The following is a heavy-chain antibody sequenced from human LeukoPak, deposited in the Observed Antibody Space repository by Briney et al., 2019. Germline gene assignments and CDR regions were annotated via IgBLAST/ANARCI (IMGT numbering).Heavy chain of an antibody. CDR2: INHSGGT. D-gene: IGHD5-18*01. V-gene: IGHV4-34*01. CDR3: ARAGYSYGYAYFDY. Sequence: KSSETLSLTCAVYGGSFSGYYWSWIRQPPGKGLEWIGEINHSGGTNYNPSLKSRVTISVDTSKNQFSLKLSSVTAADTAVYYCARAGYSYGYAYFDYWGQGTLVTVSS. CDR1: GGSFSGYY. J-gene: IGHJ4*02.